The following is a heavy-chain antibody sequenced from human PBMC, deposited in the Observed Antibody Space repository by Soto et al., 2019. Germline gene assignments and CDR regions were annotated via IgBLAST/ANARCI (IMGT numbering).Heavy chain of an antibody. CDR2: INAGNGNT. D-gene: IGHD6-19*01. V-gene: IGHV1-3*01. Sequence: GASGKFSCKASGYTFTSYAMHWVRHAPGQRLEWMGWINAGNGNTKYSQKFQGRVTITRDTSASTAYMELSSLRSEDTAVYYCARRTTASGWYGLFDYWGQGTLVTVS. CDR1: GYTFTSYA. CDR3: ARRTTASGWYGLFDY. J-gene: IGHJ4*02.